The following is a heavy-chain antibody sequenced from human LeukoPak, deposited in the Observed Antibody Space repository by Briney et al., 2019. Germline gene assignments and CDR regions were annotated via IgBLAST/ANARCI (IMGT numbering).Heavy chain of an antibody. D-gene: IGHD6-19*01. V-gene: IGHV3-30*18. J-gene: IGHJ4*02. CDR1: GFTFSSYG. Sequence: GRSLRPSCAASGFTFSSYGMHWVRQAPGKGLEWVAVISYDGSNKYYADSVKGRFTISRDNSKNTLYLQMNSLRAEDTAVYYCAKGQWLVLFPDYWGQGTLVTVSS. CDR2: ISYDGSNK. CDR3: AKGQWLVLFPDY.